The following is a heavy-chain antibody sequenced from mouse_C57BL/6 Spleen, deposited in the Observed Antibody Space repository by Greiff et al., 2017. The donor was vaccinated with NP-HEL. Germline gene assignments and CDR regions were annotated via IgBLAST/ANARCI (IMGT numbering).Heavy chain of an antibody. V-gene: IGHV1-64*01. Sequence: QVQLQQPGAELVKPGASVKLSCKASGYTFTSYWMHWVKQRPGQGLEWIGMIHPNSGSTNYNEKFKSKATLTVDKSSSTAYMQLSSLTSEDSAVYYCAGFFYGYDENYWGQGTTLTVSS. CDR3: AGFFYGYDENY. J-gene: IGHJ2*01. CDR2: IHPNSGST. CDR1: GYTFTSYW. D-gene: IGHD2-2*01.